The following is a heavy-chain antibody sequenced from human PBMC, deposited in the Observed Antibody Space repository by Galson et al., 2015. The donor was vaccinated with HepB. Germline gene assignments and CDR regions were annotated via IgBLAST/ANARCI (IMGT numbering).Heavy chain of an antibody. V-gene: IGHV3-64D*06. CDR1: GFVFSNHV. J-gene: IGHJ4*02. Sequence: SLRLSCAASGFVFSNHVMHWVRQPPGNGLEYVSAITTNGGTTYYADSVKGRFTISRDNSNNTLYLHMSRLRTEDTAVYYCVKEGHKAEKARGQGTLV. CDR3: VKEGHKAEKA. CDR2: ITTNGGTT.